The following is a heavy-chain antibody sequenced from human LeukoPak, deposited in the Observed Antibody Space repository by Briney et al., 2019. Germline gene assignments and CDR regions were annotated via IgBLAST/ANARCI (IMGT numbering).Heavy chain of an antibody. D-gene: IGHD6-19*01. Sequence: SETLSLTCTVSGGSISSYYWSWIRQPPGRGLEWIGYIYYSGSTNYNPSLKSRVTISVDTSKNQLSLKLSSVTAADTAVYYCARVPGVAVAGNYYYYGMDVWGQGTTVTVSS. CDR3: ARVPGVAVAGNYYYYGMDV. CDR1: GGSISSYY. CDR2: IYYSGST. J-gene: IGHJ6*02. V-gene: IGHV4-59*01.